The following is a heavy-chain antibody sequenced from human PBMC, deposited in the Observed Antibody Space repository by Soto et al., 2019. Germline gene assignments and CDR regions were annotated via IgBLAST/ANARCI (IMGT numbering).Heavy chain of an antibody. Sequence: SETLSLTCSVSGGTISSYYWSWIRQPPGKGLEWIGYIHSRGTTSYNPSLKSRATILVDTSKNQFSLRLTSVTATDTAVYYCATGRISRGLDLCGQGTTVTVSS. CDR2: IHSRGTT. CDR3: ATGRISRGLDL. V-gene: IGHV4-59*12. CDR1: GGTISSYY. J-gene: IGHJ6*02.